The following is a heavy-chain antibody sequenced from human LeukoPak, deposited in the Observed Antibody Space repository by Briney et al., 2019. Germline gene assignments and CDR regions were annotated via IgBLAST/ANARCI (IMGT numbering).Heavy chain of an antibody. J-gene: IGHJ4*02. CDR3: AKDGHDSSGYYTDY. CDR2: ISGSGGST. Sequence: GGSLRLSCAASGFTFSSYAMSWFRQAPGKGLEWVSAISGSGGSTYYADSVKGRFTISRDNSKNTLYLQMNSLRAEDTAVYYCAKDGHDSSGYYTDYWGQGTLVTVSS. V-gene: IGHV3-23*01. D-gene: IGHD3-22*01. CDR1: GFTFSSYA.